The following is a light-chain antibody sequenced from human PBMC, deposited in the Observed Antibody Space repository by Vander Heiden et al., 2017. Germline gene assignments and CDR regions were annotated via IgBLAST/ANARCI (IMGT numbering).Light chain of an antibody. Sequence: DIVSTQSPDSLAVSLRERATTNCNSSQSVLFGSYNRNHLAWYQHKPGQPPKLLICWASTRESGVPDRFSGSGSGTDFTLTISILQAEDVTVYYCQQYDITPFTFGPGTKVDLK. V-gene: IGKV4-1*01. CDR1: QSVLFGSYNRNH. CDR3: QQYDITPFT. J-gene: IGKJ3*01. CDR2: WAS.